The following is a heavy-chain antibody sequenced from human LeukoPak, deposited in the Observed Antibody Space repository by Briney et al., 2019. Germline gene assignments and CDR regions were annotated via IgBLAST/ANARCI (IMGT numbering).Heavy chain of an antibody. CDR1: GFTFTSYA. J-gene: IGHJ2*01. CDR3: AKPRAMTTGVGRYFDL. V-gene: IGHV3-23*01. CDR2: ISGGGENT. D-gene: IGHD1-1*01. Sequence: GGSLRLSCGAPGFTFTSYAMSWIRQAPGKGLEWVSAISGGGENTYYGDSVKGRFTISRDNSKNTLYLQMNSLRAEDTATYYCAKPRAMTTGVGRYFDLWGRGTLVTVSS.